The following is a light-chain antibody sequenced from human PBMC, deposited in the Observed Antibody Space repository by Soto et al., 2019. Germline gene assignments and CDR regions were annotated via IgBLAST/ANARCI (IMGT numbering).Light chain of an antibody. V-gene: IGKV1-5*03. CDR1: QSVNDY. CDR3: QQYASYPYT. Sequence: DIQMTQSPSALSASVGDRVTITCRASQSVNDYLAWYQQKPGKAPNLLIFRASSLQSGAPSRFSGSGSGTEFTLTISSLQPDDFATYHCQQYASYPYTFGQGTKLEIK. CDR2: RAS. J-gene: IGKJ2*01.